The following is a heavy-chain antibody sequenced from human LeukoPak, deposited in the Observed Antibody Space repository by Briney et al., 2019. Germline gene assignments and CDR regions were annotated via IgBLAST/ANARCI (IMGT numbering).Heavy chain of an antibody. D-gene: IGHD6-25*01. CDR3: ARAQRLGYFDY. CDR1: GFTVSSNY. Sequence: GGSLRLSCAASGFTVSSNYMSWVRQAPGKGLEWVSVIYSGGSTYYADSVKGRFTISRDNSKNPPYLQMNSLSAEDTAVYYCARAQRLGYFDYWGQGTLVTVSS. V-gene: IGHV3-66*01. CDR2: IYSGGST. J-gene: IGHJ4*02.